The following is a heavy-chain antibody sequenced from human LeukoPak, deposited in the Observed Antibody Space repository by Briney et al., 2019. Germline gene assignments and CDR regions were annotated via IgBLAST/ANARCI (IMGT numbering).Heavy chain of an antibody. V-gene: IGHV4-59*01. J-gene: IGHJ2*01. CDR3: ARTYGSSGLGYFDL. CDR2: IYYSGST. Sequence: PSETLSLTCTGSGGSISSYYWSWLRPPPGKGLEWVGYIYYSGSTNYSPSLKSRLTISVDTSKNQFSLKLSSVTAADTAVYYCARTYGSSGLGYFDLWGRGTLVTVSS. CDR1: GGSISSYY. D-gene: IGHD6-13*01.